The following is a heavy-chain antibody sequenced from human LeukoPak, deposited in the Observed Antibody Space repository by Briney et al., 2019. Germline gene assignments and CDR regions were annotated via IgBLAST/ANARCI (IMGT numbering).Heavy chain of an antibody. CDR3: AMTTVAGTFDY. CDR2: IYSGGST. V-gene: IGHV3-53*01. Sequence: GGSLGLSCAASGFTVSSNYMSWVRQAPGKGLEWVSVIYSGGSTYYADSVKGRFTISRDNSKNTLYLQMNSLRAEDTAVYYCAMTTVAGTFDYWGQGTLVTVSS. CDR1: GFTVSSNY. J-gene: IGHJ4*02. D-gene: IGHD6-19*01.